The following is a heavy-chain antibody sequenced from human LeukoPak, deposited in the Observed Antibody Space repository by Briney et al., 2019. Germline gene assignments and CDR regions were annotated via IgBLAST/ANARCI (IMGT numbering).Heavy chain of an antibody. V-gene: IGHV3-23*01. CDR3: AKGDFENSSGWGYFDY. CDR1: GFTFSSYA. J-gene: IGHJ4*02. Sequence: PGGSLRLSCAASGFTFSSYAMSWVRQAPGKGLEWVSDISGSGGSTYYADSVKGRFTISRDNSKNTLYLQMNSLRAEDTAVYYCAKGDFENSSGWGYFDYWGQGTLVTVSS. D-gene: IGHD6-19*01. CDR2: ISGSGGST.